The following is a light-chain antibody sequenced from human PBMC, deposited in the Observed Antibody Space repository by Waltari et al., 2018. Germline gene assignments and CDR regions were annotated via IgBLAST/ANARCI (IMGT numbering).Light chain of an antibody. CDR1: QSLLHNNGYNY. J-gene: IGKJ1*01. CDR2: LGS. Sequence: IVVTQSPLSLPVTPGEPASISCRSSQSLLHNNGYNYLDWYLQKPGQSPQLLIYLGSNRASGVPDRFSGSGSGTDFTLEISRVEAEDVGVYYCMQSLQALWTFGQGTKVEIK. V-gene: IGKV2-28*01. CDR3: MQSLQALWT.